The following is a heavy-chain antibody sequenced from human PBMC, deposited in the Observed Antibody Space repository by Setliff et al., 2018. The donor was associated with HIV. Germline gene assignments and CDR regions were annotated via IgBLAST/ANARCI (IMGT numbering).Heavy chain of an antibody. Sequence: PSETLSLTCAVYGGSFPAYYWAWIRQPPGKGPAWIGSIYKSGSTYHNPSLKSRVTISVNLSKNHFALKLTSVTAADTAVYYCARQHPFLEWLPLHFDQWGQGTLVTVSS. CDR2: IYKSGST. V-gene: IGHV4-38-2*01. CDR3: ARQHPFLEWLPLHFDQ. J-gene: IGHJ4*02. CDR1: GGSFPAYY. D-gene: IGHD3-3*01.